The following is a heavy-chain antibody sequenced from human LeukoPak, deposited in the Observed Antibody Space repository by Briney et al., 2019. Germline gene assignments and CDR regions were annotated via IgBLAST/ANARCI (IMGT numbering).Heavy chain of an antibody. CDR3: ARVFRYYYDSSGFPLGYYYGMDV. D-gene: IGHD3-22*01. CDR2: INTNTGNP. J-gene: IGHJ6*02. V-gene: IGHV7-4-1*02. CDR1: GYTFTSYA. Sequence: ASVKVSCKASGYTFTSYAMNWVRQAPGQGLEWMGWINTNTGNPTYAQGFTGRFVFSLDTSVSTAYLQISSLKAEDTAVYYCARVFRYYYDSSGFPLGYYYGMDVWGQGTTVTVSS.